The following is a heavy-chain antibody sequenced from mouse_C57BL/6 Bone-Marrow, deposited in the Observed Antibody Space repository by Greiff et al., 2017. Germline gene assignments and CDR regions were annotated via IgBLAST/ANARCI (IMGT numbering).Heavy chain of an antibody. D-gene: IGHD5-5*01. CDR1: GFSFNTYA. CDR3: VRLLLPHWYFDV. V-gene: IGHV10-1*01. Sequence: GGGLVQPKGSLKLSCAASGFSFNTYAMNWVRQAPGKGLEWVARIRSKSNNYATYYADSVKDRFTISRDDSESMLYLQMNNLKTEDTAMYYCVRLLLPHWYFDVWGTGTTVTVSS. CDR2: IRSKSNNYAT. J-gene: IGHJ1*03.